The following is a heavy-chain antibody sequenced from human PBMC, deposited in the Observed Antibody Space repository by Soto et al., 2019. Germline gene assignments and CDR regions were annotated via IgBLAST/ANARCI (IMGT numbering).Heavy chain of an antibody. CDR3: ARELGYSSTPAFDI. V-gene: IGHV4-34*01. D-gene: IGHD6-19*01. CDR2: INHSGST. CDR1: VGSFSGYY. Sequence: QVQLQQWGAGLLKPSETLSLTCAVYVGSFSGYYWSWIRQTPGKGLEWIGEINHSGSTKYNPSLKCRGTISGDTSKNQFSLKLSSVTAADTAVYYCARELGYSSTPAFDIWGQGTMVTVSS. J-gene: IGHJ3*02.